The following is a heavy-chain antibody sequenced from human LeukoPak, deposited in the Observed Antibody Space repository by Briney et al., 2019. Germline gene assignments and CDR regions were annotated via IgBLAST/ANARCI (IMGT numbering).Heavy chain of an antibody. CDR3: ARGHTAVTRHFDF. CDR2: ISSGSSAI. V-gene: IGHV3-21*01. CDR1: GFTFSSYE. J-gene: IGHJ4*02. Sequence: GGSLRLSCAASGFTFSSYEMNWVRQAPGKGLEWVSIISSGSSAIFSADALKGRFTISRDDAKNLLYLDVNSLRAEDTAVYYCARGHTAVTRHFDFWGQGTLVTVSS. D-gene: IGHD4-17*01.